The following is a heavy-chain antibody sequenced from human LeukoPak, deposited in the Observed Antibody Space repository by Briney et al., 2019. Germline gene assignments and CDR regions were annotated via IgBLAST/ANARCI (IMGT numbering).Heavy chain of an antibody. J-gene: IGHJ4*02. CDR1: GVSVTSYY. V-gene: IGHV4-4*07. D-gene: IGHD6-13*01. CDR2: IYTSGST. Sequence: SETLSLTCTVSGVSVTSYYWSWLRQPAGKGLEWIGRIYTSGSTSYNPSLRSRLTMSVDTSKNQFSLKLISVTAADTAVYYCARHQHQLVTGYDYWGQGTLVTVSS. CDR3: ARHQHQLVTGYDY.